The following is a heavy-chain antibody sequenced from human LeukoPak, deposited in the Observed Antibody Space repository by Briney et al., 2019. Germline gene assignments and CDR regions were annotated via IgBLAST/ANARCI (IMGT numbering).Heavy chain of an antibody. CDR2: IYPGDSDT. V-gene: IGHV5-51*01. J-gene: IGHJ4*02. CDR1: GYTFTSYW. CDR3: ARQRDGYSDY. D-gene: IGHD5-24*01. Sequence: PGGSLQISCQGSGYTFTSYWIGWVRQLPGKGLEWMGIIYPGDSDTRYSPSFQGQVTISADKSISTAYLQWRSLKASDTAMYYCARQRDGYSDYWGQGTLVSVSS.